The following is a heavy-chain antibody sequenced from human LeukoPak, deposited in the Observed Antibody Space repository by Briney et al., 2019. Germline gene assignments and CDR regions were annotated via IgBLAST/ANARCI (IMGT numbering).Heavy chain of an antibody. D-gene: IGHD3-3*01. CDR2: ISGSGGST. V-gene: IGHV3-23*01. CDR1: GFTFSSYA. Sequence: PGGSLRLSCAASGFTFSSYAMSWVRQAPGKGLEWVSAISGSGGSTYYADSVKGRFTISRDNSKNTLYLQMNSLRAEDTAVYYCAKGKGYDFWSGYFDYWGQGTLVTVSS. J-gene: IGHJ4*02. CDR3: AKGKGYDFWSGYFDY.